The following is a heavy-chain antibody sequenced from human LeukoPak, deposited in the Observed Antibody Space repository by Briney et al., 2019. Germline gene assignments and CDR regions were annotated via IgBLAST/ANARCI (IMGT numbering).Heavy chain of an antibody. CDR3: AKDATASPYFHWFDN. V-gene: IGHV3-23*01. CDR2: ISSGDRT. J-gene: IGHJ4*02. CDR1: GFTLSSYA. D-gene: IGHD3-9*01. Sequence: GGSLRLSCAASGFTLSSYAMNWVRQAPGKGLEWVAGISSGDRTFHAESVKGRFTISRDKSKDTLYLQMNSLRAEDTAVYYCAKDATASPYFHWFDNWGQGTQVIVSS.